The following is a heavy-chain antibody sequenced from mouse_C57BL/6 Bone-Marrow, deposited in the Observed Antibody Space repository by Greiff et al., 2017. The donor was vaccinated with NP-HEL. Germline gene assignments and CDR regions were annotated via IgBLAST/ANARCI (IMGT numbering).Heavy chain of an antibody. CDR3: TTTTH. Sequence: VQLQQSGAELVRPGASVKLSCTASGFNIKDDYMHWVKQRPEQGLEWIGWIDPENGDTEYASQFPGKAPITADTSSNTAYLQLSSLTSEDTAVYYCTTTTHWGQGTTLTVSS. V-gene: IGHV14-4*01. CDR1: GFNIKDDY. J-gene: IGHJ2*01. CDR2: IDPENGDT. D-gene: IGHD2-12*01.